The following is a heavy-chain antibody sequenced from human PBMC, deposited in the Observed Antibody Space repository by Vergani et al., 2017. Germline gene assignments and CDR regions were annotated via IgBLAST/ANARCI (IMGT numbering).Heavy chain of an antibody. CDR2: ISGSGGST. Sequence: EVQLLESGGGLVQPGGSLRLSCAASGFTFSSYAMSWVRQAPGKGLEWVSAISGSGGSTYYADSVKGRFTISRDNSKNTLYLQMNILRAEDTAVYYCAKVRVVPAASGDYYDYYYMDVWGKGTTVTVSS. D-gene: IGHD2-2*01. V-gene: IGHV3-23*01. J-gene: IGHJ6*03. CDR1: GFTFSSYA. CDR3: AKVRVVPAASGDYYDYYYMDV.